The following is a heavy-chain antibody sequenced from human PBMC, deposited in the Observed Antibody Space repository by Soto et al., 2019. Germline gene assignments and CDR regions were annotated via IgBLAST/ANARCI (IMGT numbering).Heavy chain of an antibody. CDR1: GDSMDSGAYY. CDR3: VRFKGSGGSCCVFDY. CDR2: IYYSGST. J-gene: IGHJ4*02. Sequence: PSETLSLTCTVSGDSMDSGAYYWSWIRQHPGKGLEWIGYIYYSGSTYYNPSLKSRVTISVDTSKNQFSLKLSSVTAADTAVYYCVRFKGSGGSCCVFDYWGQGTLVTVSS. V-gene: IGHV4-31*03. D-gene: IGHD2-15*01.